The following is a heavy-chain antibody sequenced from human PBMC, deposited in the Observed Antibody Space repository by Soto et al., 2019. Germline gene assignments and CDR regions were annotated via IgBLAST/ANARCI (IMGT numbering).Heavy chain of an antibody. Sequence: SVKVSCKASGGTFSSYAISWVRQAPGQGLEWMGGIIPIFGTANYAQKLQGRVKITADESTSTAYMELSSLRSEDTALYYCARVGVTLGQQLRYNWFDPWGQGTLVTVSS. CDR1: GGTFSSYA. J-gene: IGHJ5*02. CDR2: IIPIFGTA. V-gene: IGHV1-69*13. D-gene: IGHD6-13*01. CDR3: ARVGVTLGQQLRYNWFDP.